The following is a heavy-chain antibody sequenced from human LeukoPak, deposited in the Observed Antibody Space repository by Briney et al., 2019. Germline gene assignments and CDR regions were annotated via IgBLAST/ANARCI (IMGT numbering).Heavy chain of an antibody. CDR1: GGSISNYY. CDR3: ARGYNYGYFDY. Sequence: SETLSLTCTVSGGSISNYYWSWIRQPPGKGLEWIGYIYYSGSTNYNPSLKSRVTISVDTSKNQFSLKLSSVTAADTAVYYCARGYNYGYFDYWGQGTLVTVSS. D-gene: IGHD5-24*01. V-gene: IGHV4-59*01. CDR2: IYYSGST. J-gene: IGHJ4*02.